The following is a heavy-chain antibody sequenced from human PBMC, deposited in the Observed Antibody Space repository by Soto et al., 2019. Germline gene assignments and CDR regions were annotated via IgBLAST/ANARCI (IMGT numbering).Heavy chain of an antibody. Sequence: QVKLVQSGAEVKKPGSSVKVSCKASGGTFSSYAISWVRQAPGQGLEWMGGIIPISGTANYAPKFQGRVTITADESTSTAYMELSSLRSEDTAVYYCARSQGSSTSLEIYYYYYYGMDVWGQGTTVTVSS. CDR3: ARSQGSSTSLEIYYYYYYGMDV. D-gene: IGHD2-2*01. J-gene: IGHJ6*02. V-gene: IGHV1-69*01. CDR1: GGTFSSYA. CDR2: IIPISGTA.